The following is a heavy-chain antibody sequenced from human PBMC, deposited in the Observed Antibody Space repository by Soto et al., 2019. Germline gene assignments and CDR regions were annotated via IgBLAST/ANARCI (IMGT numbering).Heavy chain of an antibody. CDR2: INPNSGGT. D-gene: IGHD3-3*01. V-gene: IGHV1-2*02. J-gene: IGHJ6*02. CDR1: GYTFTGYY. CDR3: ARAPAITIFGVVVADYYYYYGMDV. Sequence: QVQLVQSGAEVKKPGASVKVSCKASGYTFTGYYMHWVRQAPGQGLEWMGWINPNSGGTNYAQKFQGRVTMTRDTSISTAYMELSRLRSEDTAVYYCARAPAITIFGVVVADYYYYYGMDVWGQGTTVTVSS.